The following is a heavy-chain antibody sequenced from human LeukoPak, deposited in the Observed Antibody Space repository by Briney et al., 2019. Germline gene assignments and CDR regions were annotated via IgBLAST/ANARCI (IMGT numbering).Heavy chain of an antibody. D-gene: IGHD5-18*01. J-gene: IGHJ2*01. CDR3: ARRRDTALVTYWYFDL. CDR1: GYTFTGYY. V-gene: IGHV1-2*02. Sequence: ASVKVSCKASGYTFTGYYMHWVRQAPGQGLEWMGWINPNSGGTNYAQKFQGRVTMTRDTSVSTAYMELSRLRSDDTAVYYCARRRDTALVTYWYFDLWGRGTLVTVSS. CDR2: INPNSGGT.